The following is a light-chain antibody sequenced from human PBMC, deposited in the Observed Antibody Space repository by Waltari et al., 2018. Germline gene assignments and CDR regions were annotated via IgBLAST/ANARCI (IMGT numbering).Light chain of an antibody. J-gene: IGLJ1*01. V-gene: IGLV2-14*01. CDR3: SSYTTSSAPGV. CDR2: EVS. CDR1: DSDVGSYFF. Sequence: SALTQPASVSGPPGPSITISCSGTDSDVGSYFFVPWYQQHPGKAPHLIIYEVSNRPSGISNRFSASKSGNTASLTISGLQAEDEADYYCSSYTTSSAPGVFGTGTRVTVL.